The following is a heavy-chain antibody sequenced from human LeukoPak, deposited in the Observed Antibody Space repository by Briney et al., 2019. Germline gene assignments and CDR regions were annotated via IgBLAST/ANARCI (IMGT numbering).Heavy chain of an antibody. CDR2: IIPIFGTA. J-gene: IGHJ6*04. CDR3: ARAHYGSGSYSYYGMDV. Sequence: SVKVSCMASGGTFSSYAISWVRQAPGEGLEWMGGIIPIFGTANYAQKFQGRVTITADESTSTAYMELSSLRSEDTAVYYCARAHYGSGSYSYYGMDVWGKGTTVTVSS. V-gene: IGHV1-69*13. CDR1: GGTFSSYA. D-gene: IGHD3-10*01.